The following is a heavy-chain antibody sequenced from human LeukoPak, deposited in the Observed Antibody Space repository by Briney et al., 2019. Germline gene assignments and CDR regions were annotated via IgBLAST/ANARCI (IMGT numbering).Heavy chain of an antibody. Sequence: SETLSLTCTVSGGSISIYYWSWIRQPAGKGLESIGRIYTSGSTNYNPSLKSRVTMSVDTSKNQFSLKLSSVTAADTAVYYCARLTKLHSSGYYFDYWGQGTLVTVSS. D-gene: IGHD3-22*01. CDR2: IYTSGST. V-gene: IGHV4-4*07. CDR3: ARLTKLHSSGYYFDY. J-gene: IGHJ4*02. CDR1: GGSISIYY.